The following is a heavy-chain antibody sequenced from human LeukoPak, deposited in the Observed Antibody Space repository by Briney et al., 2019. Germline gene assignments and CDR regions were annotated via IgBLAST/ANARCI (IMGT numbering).Heavy chain of an antibody. CDR1: GFTFSNAW. Sequence: PGGSLRLSCAASGFTFSNAWMSWVRQAPGKGLEWVGRIKMKAHGGTTDYAAPVKGRFSISRDDSKTTLFLQMNSLQTEDTAVYYCTTDAATIAAAGTGPYWGQGTLVTVSS. D-gene: IGHD6-13*01. CDR2: IKMKAHGGTT. V-gene: IGHV3-15*01. CDR3: TTDAATIAAAGTGPY. J-gene: IGHJ4*02.